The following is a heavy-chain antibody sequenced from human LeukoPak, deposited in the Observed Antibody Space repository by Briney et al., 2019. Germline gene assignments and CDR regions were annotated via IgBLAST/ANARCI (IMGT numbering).Heavy chain of an antibody. CDR2: IYTSGST. Sequence: SETLSLTCTVSGGSISSYYWSWIRQPPGKGLEWIGYIYTSGSTNYNPSLKSRVTISVDTSKNQFSLKLTSATAADTAVYYCARESFQWFDPWGQGTLVTVSS. J-gene: IGHJ5*02. V-gene: IGHV4-59*01. CDR1: GGSISSYY. CDR3: ARESFQWFDP. D-gene: IGHD1-26*01.